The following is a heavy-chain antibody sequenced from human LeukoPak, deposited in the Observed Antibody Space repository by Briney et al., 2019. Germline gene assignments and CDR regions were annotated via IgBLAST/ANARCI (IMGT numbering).Heavy chain of an antibody. CDR2: ISSSGSSV. CDR1: GFTFSDYY. J-gene: IGHJ4*02. V-gene: IGHV3-11*04. D-gene: IGHD6-6*01. CDR3: ASSRSSSPDRPFDY. Sequence: SGGSLRLSCAASGFTFSDYYMDWVRQAPGKGLEWVSYISSSGSSVYYADSVKGRFTISRDNAKNSLFLQMNSLRAEDTALYYCASSRSSSPDRPFDYWGQGTLVTVSS.